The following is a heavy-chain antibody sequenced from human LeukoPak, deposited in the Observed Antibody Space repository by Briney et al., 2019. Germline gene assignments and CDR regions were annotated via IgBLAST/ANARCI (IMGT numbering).Heavy chain of an antibody. CDR1: GFTYNTHG. CDR3: ARDPPMSGYAFDI. CDR2: IWSNGVNK. J-gene: IGHJ3*02. D-gene: IGHD3-10*01. Sequence: PGGSLRLSCAASGFTYNTHGMHWIRQAPGKGLEWVAFIWSNGVNKYHANSVEGRFTISRGNSKNTLFLQMNSLRAEDTAVYYCARDPPMSGYAFDIWGQGTMVTVSS. V-gene: IGHV3-33*01.